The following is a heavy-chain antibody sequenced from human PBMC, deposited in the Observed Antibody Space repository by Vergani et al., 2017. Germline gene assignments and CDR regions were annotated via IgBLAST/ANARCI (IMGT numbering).Heavy chain of an antibody. Sequence: QVRPQESGPGLVKPSETLSLTCSVSGGSLSGYYWSWIRQPPGKELEWIGYMDHSGSTNYNSSLETRVTKSGDTSKNQFSLKLNSVTAADAAVYYCGRVADFYGLGSRLLDLWGQGILVTVSS. J-gene: IGHJ5*02. CDR2: MDHSGST. CDR1: GGSLSGYY. D-gene: IGHD3-10*01. CDR3: GRVADFYGLGSRLLDL. V-gene: IGHV4-59*01.